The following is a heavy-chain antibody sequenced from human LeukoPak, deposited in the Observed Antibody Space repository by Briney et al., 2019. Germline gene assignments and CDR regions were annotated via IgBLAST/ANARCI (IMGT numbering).Heavy chain of an antibody. CDR2: ISINGGST. J-gene: IGHJ5*02. D-gene: IGHD2-15*01. Sequence: PGGSLRLSCAASGFTFSSYAMHWVRQAPGKGLEYVSAISINGGSTYYADSVKGRFTISRDNSKNTLYLQMGSLRAEDMAVYYCARSRVVGGLDPWGQGTLVTVSS. CDR3: ARSRVVGGLDP. CDR1: GFTFSSYA. V-gene: IGHV3-64*02.